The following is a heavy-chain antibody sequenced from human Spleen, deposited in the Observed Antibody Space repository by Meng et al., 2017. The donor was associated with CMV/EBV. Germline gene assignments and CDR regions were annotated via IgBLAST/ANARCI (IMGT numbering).Heavy chain of an antibody. CDR1: GFTVSSNY. V-gene: IGHV3-53*01. J-gene: IGHJ4*02. CDR3: ARDAGGDFDY. Sequence: GGSLRLSCVASGFTVSSNYMSWVRQAPGKGLEWVSVIYTGGNTYYADSVKGRFTISRDISKNTLYLQMNSLRAEDTAVYYCARDAGGDFDYWGQGTLVTVSS. D-gene: IGHD2-21*01. CDR2: IYTGGNT.